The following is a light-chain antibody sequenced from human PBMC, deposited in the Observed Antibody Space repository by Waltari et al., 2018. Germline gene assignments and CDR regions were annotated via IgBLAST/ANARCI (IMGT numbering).Light chain of an antibody. V-gene: IGLV2-14*03. J-gene: IGLJ2*01. CDR1: SDDIGAYSY. CDR2: DLT. Sequence: QSALTQPASVSGSPGQSITISCTGTSDDIGAYSYVTCYHQRPGKVPKLLIYDLTERPSGVSNRFSGSKSGSTASLTVSGLQAEDEGLFYCSAYTSRGTLKFGGGTRVTVL. CDR3: SAYTSRGTLK.